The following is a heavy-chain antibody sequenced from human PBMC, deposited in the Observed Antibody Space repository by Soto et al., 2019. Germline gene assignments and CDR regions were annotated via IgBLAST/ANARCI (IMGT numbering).Heavy chain of an antibody. CDR3: ASIVAYGDHY. D-gene: IGHD5-12*01. V-gene: IGHV3-48*01. J-gene: IGHJ1*01. Sequence: EVQLVESGGGLVKPGGSLRVSCVASGLAFGSYTMSWVRQAPGKGLEWLSSIRGTRDTIHYADSVKGRFTISRDNAARSLSLQMNSLRVEDSAMYYCASIVAYGDHYWGQGILVTVSS. CDR2: IRGTRDTI. CDR1: GLAFGSYT.